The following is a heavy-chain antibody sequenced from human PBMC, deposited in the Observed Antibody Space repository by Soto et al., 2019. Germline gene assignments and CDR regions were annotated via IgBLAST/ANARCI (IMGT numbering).Heavy chain of an antibody. J-gene: IGHJ4*02. Sequence: XSVKVSCKASGYTFTSYGISWVRQAPGQGLEWMGWISAYNGNTNYAQKLQGRVTMTTDTSTSTAYMELRSLRSDDTAVYYCARVRPRLLWFGELSGYDYWGQGTLVTVSS. V-gene: IGHV1-18*01. CDR2: ISAYNGNT. CDR3: ARVRPRLLWFGELSGYDY. D-gene: IGHD3-10*01. CDR1: GYTFTSYG.